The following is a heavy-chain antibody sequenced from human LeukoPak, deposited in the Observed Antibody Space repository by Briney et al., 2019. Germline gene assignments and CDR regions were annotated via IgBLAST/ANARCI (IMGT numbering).Heavy chain of an antibody. CDR2: INHSGST. CDR1: GVSFSGYY. J-gene: IGHJ4*02. Sequence: SETLSLTCAVYGVSFSGYYWSWIRQPPGKGLEWIGEINHSGSTNYNPSLKSRVTISVDTSKNQFSLKLSSVTAADTAVYYCATYYYDSSGYYPFDYWGQGTLVTVSS. V-gene: IGHV4-34*01. CDR3: ATYYYDSSGYYPFDY. D-gene: IGHD3-22*01.